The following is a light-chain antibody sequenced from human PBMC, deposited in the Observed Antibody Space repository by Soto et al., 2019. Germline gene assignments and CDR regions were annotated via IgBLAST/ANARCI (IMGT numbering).Light chain of an antibody. CDR2: AAS. Sequence: DIQMTQSPSSVSASGGDRVTITCRASQSIGNWLAWYQQKPGKAPKLLIYAASTLQGGVPSRFSGSGSGKDFTLTISSLQPDDFATSYCQQAKSFPLTFGQGTRLEFK. V-gene: IGKV1-12*01. CDR3: QQAKSFPLT. J-gene: IGKJ5*01. CDR1: QSIGNW.